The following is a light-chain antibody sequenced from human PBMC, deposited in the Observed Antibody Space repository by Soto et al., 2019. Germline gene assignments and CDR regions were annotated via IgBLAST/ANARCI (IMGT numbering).Light chain of an antibody. Sequence: LSHPASVSGSPGQSITISCTGTSSDVGAYNFVSWYQQYPGKAPKVIIFEVRKRPSGVSNRFSGSKSGDTASRTISGLQAEDEADYYRSSYRSSTTFVFGTGTKVTVL. CDR3: SSYRSSTTFV. CDR1: SSDVGAYNF. J-gene: IGLJ1*01. V-gene: IGLV2-14*01. CDR2: EVR.